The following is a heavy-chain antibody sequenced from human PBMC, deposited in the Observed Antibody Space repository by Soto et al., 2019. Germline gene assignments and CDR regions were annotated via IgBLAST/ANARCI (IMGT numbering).Heavy chain of an antibody. CDR2: ISAYNSKT. CDR3: ARDSRNLGNRAESFDY. J-gene: IGHJ4*02. V-gene: IGHV1-18*01. D-gene: IGHD4-4*01. CDR1: GYTFTDFG. Sequence: QGQLVQSGSEVKKHGASVKVSCKASGYTFTDFGISWVRQAPGQGLEWMGWISAYNSKTNYAQKVQVRVTRTTDTSTRTSNIELRNRPADDTAGSYWARDSRNLGNRAESFDYWGQRTLGSVS.